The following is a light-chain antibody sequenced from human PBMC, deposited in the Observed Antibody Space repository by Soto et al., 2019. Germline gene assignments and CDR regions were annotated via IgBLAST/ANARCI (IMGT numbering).Light chain of an antibody. Sequence: QSVLTQPPSVSAAAGQEVTISCSGSSSNIGNNYVSWYQQLPGTAPKLLIYDNNKRPSGIPDRFSGSKSGTSATLGITGLQTGDEADYYCGTWDSSLSAGPYVFGTGTKVTVL. V-gene: IGLV1-51*01. CDR3: GTWDSSLSAGPYV. CDR2: DNN. J-gene: IGLJ1*01. CDR1: SSNIGNNY.